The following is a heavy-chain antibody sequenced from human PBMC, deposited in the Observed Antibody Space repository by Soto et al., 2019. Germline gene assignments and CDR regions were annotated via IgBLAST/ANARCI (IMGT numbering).Heavy chain of an antibody. Sequence: ASVKVSCKASGYTFTNNDVSWVRQATGQGLEWMGWMNLGSGDTGYAQKFQGRVTMTRDISIATAYMELNSLTSEDTAIYYCARMESFGSLNWFDPWGQGTLVTVSS. J-gene: IGHJ5*02. D-gene: IGHD5-18*01. CDR2: MNLGSGDT. CDR3: ARMESFGSLNWFDP. V-gene: IGHV1-8*02. CDR1: GYTFTNND.